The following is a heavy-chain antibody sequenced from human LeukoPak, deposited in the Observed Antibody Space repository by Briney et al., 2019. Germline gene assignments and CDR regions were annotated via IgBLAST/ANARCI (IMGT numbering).Heavy chain of an antibody. V-gene: IGHV4-30-4*08. Sequence: SQTLSLTCTVSGGSISSGDYYWSWIRQPPGKGLEWIRYIYYSGSTYYNPSLKSRVTISVDTSKNQFSLKLSSVTAADTAVYYCARDSSGYYGDYYFDYWGQGTLVTVSS. CDR2: IYYSGST. CDR1: GGSISSGDYY. J-gene: IGHJ4*02. D-gene: IGHD4-17*01. CDR3: ARDSSGYYGDYYFDY.